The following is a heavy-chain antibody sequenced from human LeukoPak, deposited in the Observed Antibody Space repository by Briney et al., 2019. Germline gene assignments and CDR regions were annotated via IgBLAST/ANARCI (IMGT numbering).Heavy chain of an antibody. V-gene: IGHV4-59*11. D-gene: IGHD3-22*01. CDR3: ARAPNGYYPLDY. J-gene: IGHJ4*02. CDR1: GGSISTHF. Sequence: SETLSLTCTVSGGSISTHFWTWIRQPPGMGLEWIGYIYYTGSTNYNPSLKSRVTISLDTCKNQFSLHLSFVTAADTAVYYCARAPNGYYPLDYWGQGTLVTVSS. CDR2: IYYTGST.